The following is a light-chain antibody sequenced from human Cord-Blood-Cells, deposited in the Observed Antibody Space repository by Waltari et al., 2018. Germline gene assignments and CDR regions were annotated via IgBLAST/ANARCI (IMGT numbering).Light chain of an antibody. CDR2: DVS. Sequence: QSALTQPASVSGSPGQSITISCTGTSSDVGGYNYVSWYQQHPGKAPKLMIYDVSKRTSGVSNRFSGSKSGNTASLTISGLQAEDEADYYCSSYTSSSTFPYVFGTGTKVTVL. CDR3: SSYTSSSTFPYV. CDR1: SSDVGGYNY. V-gene: IGLV2-14*01. J-gene: IGLJ1*01.